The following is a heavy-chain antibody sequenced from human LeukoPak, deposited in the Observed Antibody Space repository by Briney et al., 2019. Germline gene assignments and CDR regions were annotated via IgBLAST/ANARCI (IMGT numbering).Heavy chain of an antibody. CDR2: IYYSGST. CDR1: GGSISSGGYY. J-gene: IGHJ4*02. CDR3: ARGHCGGDCYTDY. Sequence: SETLSLTCTVSGGSISSGGYYWSWIRQHPGKGLEWIGYIYYSGSTYYNPSLKSRVTISVDTSKNQFSLKLSSVTAADTAVYYCARGHCGGDCYTDYWGQGTLVTVSS. D-gene: IGHD2-21*02. V-gene: IGHV4-31*03.